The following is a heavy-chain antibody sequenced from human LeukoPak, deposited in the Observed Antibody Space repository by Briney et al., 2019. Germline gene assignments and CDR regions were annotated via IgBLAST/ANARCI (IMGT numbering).Heavy chain of an antibody. CDR1: GFTFSSFA. CDR2: ISGSGAGT. V-gene: IGHV3-23*01. Sequence: GGSLRLSCAASGFTFSSFALSWVRHAPGKGLEWVSAISGSGAGTYYADSVKGRFTISRENSKNTLYLQMTGLRAEDTAVYYCAKVLHYYDDNTSPGYWGRGTLVTVSS. CDR3: AKVLHYYDDNTSPGY. J-gene: IGHJ4*02. D-gene: IGHD3-22*01.